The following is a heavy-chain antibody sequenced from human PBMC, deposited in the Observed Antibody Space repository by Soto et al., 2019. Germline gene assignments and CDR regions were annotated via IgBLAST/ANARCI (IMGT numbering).Heavy chain of an antibody. D-gene: IGHD1-26*01. Sequence: QVQLVQSGAEVKKPGASVKVSCKTSGYTFTRYALTWVRQAPGQGLEWMGWISAYNGNTHYAQKRKGRVTMTTDTSTTSAYMELMSLRSDDTAVYYCARDRGATASRELDDWGQGTLVTVSS. CDR3: ARDRGATASRELDD. V-gene: IGHV1-18*01. J-gene: IGHJ4*02. CDR1: GYTFTRYA. CDR2: ISAYNGNT.